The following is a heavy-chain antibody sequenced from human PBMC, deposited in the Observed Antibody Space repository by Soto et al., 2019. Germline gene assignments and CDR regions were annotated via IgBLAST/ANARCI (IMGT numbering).Heavy chain of an antibody. CDR3: ARDDYANARAFDI. V-gene: IGHV3-33*01. Sequence: GGSLRLSCAASGFTFSSDGMHWVRQAPGKGLEWVAVIWYDGTNENYGESVKGRFTISRDNSENTLYQQMNSLRAEDTAVYYCARDDYANARAFDIWGQGTMVTVSS. J-gene: IGHJ3*02. CDR1: GFTFSSDG. CDR2: IWYDGTNE. D-gene: IGHD4-17*01.